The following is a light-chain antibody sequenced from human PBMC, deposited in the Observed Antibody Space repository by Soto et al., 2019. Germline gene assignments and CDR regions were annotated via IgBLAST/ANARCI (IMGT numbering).Light chain of an antibody. CDR2: AAS. J-gene: IGKJ3*01. CDR3: QQYDSLPFT. CDR1: QHISKS. V-gene: IGKV1-33*01. Sequence: DLPMTQSPSSLSASIGDRVTITCQASQHISKSLSWYQQIPGKAPKLLIYAASNLETGVPSRFSGSGSGTDFTLTISGLQPEDIATFYCQQYDSLPFTFGPGTKVDFK.